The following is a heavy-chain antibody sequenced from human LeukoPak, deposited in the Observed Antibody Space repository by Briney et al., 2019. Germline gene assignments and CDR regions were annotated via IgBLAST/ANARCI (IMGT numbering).Heavy chain of an antibody. CDR1: GYTFNSYY. J-gene: IGHJ5*02. V-gene: IGHV1-46*02. CDR3: ARDSGLRFLEWLFDP. D-gene: IGHD3-3*01. CDR2: INPSGGST. Sequence: ASVKVSCKASGYTFNSYYMHWVRQAPGQGLEWMGIINPSGGSTSYAQKFQGRVTMTRDTSTSKVYMELSSLRSEDTAVYYCARDSGLRFLEWLFDPWGQGTLVTVSS.